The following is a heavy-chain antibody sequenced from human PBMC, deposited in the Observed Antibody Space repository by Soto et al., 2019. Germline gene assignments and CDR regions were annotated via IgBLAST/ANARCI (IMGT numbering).Heavy chain of an antibody. V-gene: IGHV1-46*01. CDR2: INPSGGST. Sequence: GASVKVSCKASGGTFSRNAISWVRQAPGQGLEWMGIINPSGGSTTYAQKFQGRVTMTRDTSTSTVYMELSSLRSEDTAVYYCARGDIVAIFGMDVWGQGTTVTVSS. CDR1: GGTFSRNA. D-gene: IGHD5-12*01. CDR3: ARGDIVAIFGMDV. J-gene: IGHJ6*02.